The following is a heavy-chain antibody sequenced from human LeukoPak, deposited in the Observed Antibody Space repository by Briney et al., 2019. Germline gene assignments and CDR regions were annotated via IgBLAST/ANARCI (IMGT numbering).Heavy chain of an antibody. CDR1: GGSFSAYY. D-gene: IGHD2-21*01. CDR2: INHSGST. V-gene: IGHV4-34*01. Sequence: ASETLSLTCAVYGGSFSAYYWSWIRQPPGKGLEWIGEINHSGSTNYNPSLKSRVNISVDTSKNQFSLKLSSMTAADTAVYYCARVSRLWWARDIWGQGTMVTVSS. J-gene: IGHJ3*02. CDR3: ARVSRLWWARDI.